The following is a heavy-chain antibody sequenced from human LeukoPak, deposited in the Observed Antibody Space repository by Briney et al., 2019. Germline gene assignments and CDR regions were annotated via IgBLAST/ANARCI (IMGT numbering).Heavy chain of an antibody. Sequence: GGSLRLSCAASGFTFSSYAMHWVRQAPGKGLEWVAVISYDGSNKYYADSVKGRFTISRDNSKNTLYLQMNSLRAEDTAVYYCARDRVGATNNYFDYWGQGTLVTVSS. V-gene: IGHV3-30*04. D-gene: IGHD1-26*01. J-gene: IGHJ4*02. CDR3: ARDRVGATNNYFDY. CDR2: ISYDGSNK. CDR1: GFTFSSYA.